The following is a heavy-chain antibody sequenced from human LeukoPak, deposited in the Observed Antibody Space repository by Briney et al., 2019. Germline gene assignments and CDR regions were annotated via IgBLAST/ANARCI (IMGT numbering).Heavy chain of an antibody. J-gene: IGHJ4*02. V-gene: IGHV3-7*04. CDR3: ARDAYTNTRRYDH. CDR2: IKQDGSEH. CDR1: GFTSSSYW. D-gene: IGHD1-14*01. Sequence: GGSLRLSCAASGFTSSSYWMSWVRQAPGKGLEWVANIKQDGSEHYYVDSVKGRFTISRDNAKNSLYLQMNSLRAEDTAVYYCARDAYTNTRRYDHGGQGTLVSVSS.